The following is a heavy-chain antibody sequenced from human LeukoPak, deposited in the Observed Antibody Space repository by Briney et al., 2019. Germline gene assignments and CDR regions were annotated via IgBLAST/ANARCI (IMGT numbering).Heavy chain of an antibody. D-gene: IGHD2-15*01. CDR1: GYTFTSYY. Sequence: GASVKVSCKASGYTFTSYYMNWVRQAPGQGLEWMGVINPSGGSTSYAQKFQGRVTMTRDMSTSTVYMELRSLRSEDTAVYYCARDCPSSGGSCYSFSLDAFDIWGQGTMVTVSS. CDR3: ARDCPSSGGSCYSFSLDAFDI. V-gene: IGHV1-46*01. J-gene: IGHJ3*02. CDR2: INPSGGST.